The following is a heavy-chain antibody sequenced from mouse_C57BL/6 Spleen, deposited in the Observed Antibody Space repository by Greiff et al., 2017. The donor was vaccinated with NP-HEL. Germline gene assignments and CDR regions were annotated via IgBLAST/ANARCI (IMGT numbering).Heavy chain of an antibody. CDR3: ARTLHRGAMDY. J-gene: IGHJ4*01. V-gene: IGHV1-72*01. D-gene: IGHD2-10*01. CDR1: GYTFTRYW. Sequence: QVQLQQPGAELVKPGASVKLSCKASGYTFTRYWMHWVKQRPGRGLEWIGRIDPTSGGTKYNEKFKRKATLTVDKPSSTAYMQLSSLTSEDSAVYYCARTLHRGAMDYWGQGTSVTVSS. CDR2: IDPTSGGT.